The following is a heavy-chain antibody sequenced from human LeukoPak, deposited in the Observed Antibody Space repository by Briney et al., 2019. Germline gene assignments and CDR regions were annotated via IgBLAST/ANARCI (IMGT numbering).Heavy chain of an antibody. CDR1: GFTFNSYW. CDR3: ARGAYCSGGNCYPETFDI. Sequence: GGSLRLSCAASGFTFNSYWMHWVRQAPGKGLVWASRINSDGSSTSYADSVKGRFTISRDNAKNTLYLQMNSLRAEDTAVFYCARGAYCSGGNCYPETFDIWGQGTMVTVSS. J-gene: IGHJ3*02. CDR2: INSDGSST. D-gene: IGHD2-15*01. V-gene: IGHV3-74*01.